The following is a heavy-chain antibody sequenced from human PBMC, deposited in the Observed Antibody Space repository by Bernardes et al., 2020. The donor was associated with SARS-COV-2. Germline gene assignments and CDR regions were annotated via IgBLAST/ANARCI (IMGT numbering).Heavy chain of an antibody. CDR3: ATGVDPPMDNPEH. Sequence: GWSLRLSCAASGFTFSKYVMNWVRQAPGKGLEWVSGIGSSTYYADHVKGRFTISRDNSKQIEYMQMISLRSEEAAVYYFATGVDPPMDNPEHWGQETLIIVSS. J-gene: IGHJ4*01. D-gene: IGHD5-18*01. CDR2: IGSST. V-gene: IGHV3-23*01. CDR1: GFTFSKYV.